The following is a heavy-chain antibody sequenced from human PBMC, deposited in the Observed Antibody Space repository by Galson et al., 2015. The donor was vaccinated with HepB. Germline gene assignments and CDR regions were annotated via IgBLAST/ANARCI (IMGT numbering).Heavy chain of an antibody. J-gene: IGHJ4*02. V-gene: IGHV3-23*01. CDR2: ISGSGTNT. CDR1: GFTFSSYA. D-gene: IGHD3-16*02. CDR3: ARGGRLGELSSFDY. Sequence: SLRLSCAASGFTFSSYAVNWVRQAPGKGLEWVSAISGSGTNTYYADSLKGRFTISRDTSRNTVYLQMNSLRAEDTAVYYCARGGRLGELSSFDYWGQGTLVTVSS.